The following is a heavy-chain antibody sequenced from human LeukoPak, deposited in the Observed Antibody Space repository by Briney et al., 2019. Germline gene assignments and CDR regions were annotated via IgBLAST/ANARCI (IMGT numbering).Heavy chain of an antibody. Sequence: GGSLRLSCAASGFTFSNYKMNWVRQAPGKGLEWVSSISTSSSYIYYADSVKGRFTISRDNARNSLYLQMNTLRAEDTAVYSCARGADGVSSNSRGWFDPWGQGTLVTVSS. J-gene: IGHJ5*02. V-gene: IGHV3-21*01. D-gene: IGHD2-8*01. CDR2: ISTSSSYI. CDR1: GFTFSNYK. CDR3: ARGADGVSSNSRGWFDP.